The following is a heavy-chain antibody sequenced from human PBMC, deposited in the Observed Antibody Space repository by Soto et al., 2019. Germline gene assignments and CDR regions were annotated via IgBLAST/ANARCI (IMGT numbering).Heavy chain of an antibody. J-gene: IGHJ3*02. Sequence: GGSLRLSCAASGFTFSSYSMNWVRQAPGKGLEWVSYISSSSSTIYYADSVKGRFTISRDNAKNSLYLQMNSLRAEDTAVYYCARDRAGQSAFDISGQGTMVTVPS. CDR1: GFTFSSYS. CDR3: ARDRAGQSAFDI. V-gene: IGHV3-48*01. CDR2: ISSSSSTI.